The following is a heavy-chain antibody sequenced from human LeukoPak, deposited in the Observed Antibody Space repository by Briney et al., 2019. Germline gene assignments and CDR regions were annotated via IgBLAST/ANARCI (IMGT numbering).Heavy chain of an antibody. CDR1: GDSISSNYW. Sequence: SETLSLTCAVSGDSISSNYWWSWVRQSPGKGLEWIGEILQSGSTNYNPSLRSRVTISIDKSKNQFSLNLSSVTAADTAVYYCARGRTGYQLLPTKKDYSYYYIDVWGKGTTVTVSS. J-gene: IGHJ6*03. V-gene: IGHV4-4*02. CDR2: ILQSGST. CDR3: ARGRTGYQLLPTKKDYSYYYIDV. D-gene: IGHD2-2*01.